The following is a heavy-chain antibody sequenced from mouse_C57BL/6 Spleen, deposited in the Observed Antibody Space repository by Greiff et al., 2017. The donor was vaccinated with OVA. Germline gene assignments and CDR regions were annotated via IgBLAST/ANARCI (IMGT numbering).Heavy chain of an antibody. V-gene: IGHV1-4*01. CDR1: GYTFTSYT. D-gene: IGHD1-1*01. CDR3: ARAYYYYGSSYGYCDV. CDR2: INPSSGYT. J-gene: IGHJ1*03. Sequence: VQLQQSGAELARPGASVKMSCKASGYTFTSYTMHWVKQRPGQGLEWIGYINPSSGYTKYNQKFKDKATLTADKSSSTAYMQLSSLTSEDSAIYYCARAYYYYGSSYGYCDVWGTGTTVTVSS.